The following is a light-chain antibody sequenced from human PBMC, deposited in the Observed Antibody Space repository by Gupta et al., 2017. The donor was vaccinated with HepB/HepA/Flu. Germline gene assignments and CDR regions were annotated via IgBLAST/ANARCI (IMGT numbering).Light chain of an antibody. V-gene: IGKV1-39*01. CDR3: QQTYNTPGT. CDR1: QSISSY. J-gene: IGKJ1*01. CDR2: AAS. Sequence: DIHMPQSPSSPSSLSGSVGDRVTITCRASQSISSYLNWYQQKPGKAPKLLIYAASSLQSGVPSRFSGSGSGTDFTLTISSLQPEDFATYYCQQTYNTPGTFGQGTKVEIK.